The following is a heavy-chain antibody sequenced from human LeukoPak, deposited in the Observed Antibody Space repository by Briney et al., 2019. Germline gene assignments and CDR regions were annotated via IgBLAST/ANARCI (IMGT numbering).Heavy chain of an antibody. CDR2: INPNSGGT. CDR3: ARGLAYYYDSSGYYPYYFDY. D-gene: IGHD3-22*01. CDR1: GYTFTGYY. Sequence: ASVKVSCKASGYTFTGYYMHWVRQAPGQGLEWMGWINPNSGGTNYAQKSQGWVTMTRDTSISTAYMELSRLRSDDTAVYYCARGLAYYYDSSGYYPYYFDYWGQGTLVTVSS. J-gene: IGHJ4*02. V-gene: IGHV1-2*04.